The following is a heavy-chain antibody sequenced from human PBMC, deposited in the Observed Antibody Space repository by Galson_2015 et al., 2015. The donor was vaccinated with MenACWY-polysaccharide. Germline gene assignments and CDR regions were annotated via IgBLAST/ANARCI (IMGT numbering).Heavy chain of an antibody. D-gene: IGHD5-18*01. CDR2: VDYSGNS. Sequence: RTSLYWGWIRQPPGKGLEWTGTVDYSGNSYYNASLKSRITISIDTSRTQFSLKLTSVTAADTAVYYCVRAGRTDRGVVGYGWGLDYWGQGILVTVSS. V-gene: IGHV4-39*07. CDR3: VRAGRTDRGVVGYGWGLDY. J-gene: IGHJ4*02. CDR1: RTSLY.